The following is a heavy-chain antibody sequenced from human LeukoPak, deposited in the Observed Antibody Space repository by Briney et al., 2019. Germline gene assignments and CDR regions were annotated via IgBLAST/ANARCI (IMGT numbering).Heavy chain of an antibody. CDR3: ASGSYYLGFNS. V-gene: IGHV6-1*01. D-gene: IGHD3-22*01. Sequence: SQTLSLSCAISGDSVSSKNSAWNSIRQSPSRGLEWLGSTYYRSKWYYDYAVSVKSRITISPDTSKNQFSLHLNSVTPEDTALYYWASGSYYLGFNSWGQGTLVTVSS. CDR2: TYYRSKWYY. J-gene: IGHJ4*02. CDR1: GDSVSSKNSA.